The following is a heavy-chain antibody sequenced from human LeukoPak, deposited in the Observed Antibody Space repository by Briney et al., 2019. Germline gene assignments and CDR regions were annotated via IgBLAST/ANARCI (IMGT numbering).Heavy chain of an antibody. D-gene: IGHD1-26*01. CDR2: IYHSGST. J-gene: IGHJ6*03. CDR3: ARVVGASYYYYYMDV. Sequence: PSETLSLTCTVSGGSISSYYWGWIRQPPGKGLEWIGSIYHSGSTYYNPSLKSRVTISVDTSKNQFSLKLSSVTAADTAVYYCARVVGASYYYYYMDVWGKGTTVTVSS. V-gene: IGHV4-38-2*02. CDR1: GGSISSYY.